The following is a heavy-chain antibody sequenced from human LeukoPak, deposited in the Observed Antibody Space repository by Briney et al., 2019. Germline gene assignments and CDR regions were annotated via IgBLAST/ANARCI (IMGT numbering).Heavy chain of an antibody. CDR2: IGTLADT. Sequence: PGGSLRLSCAASGLTFSRQDMHWVRQVTGKGLEWVSAIGTLADTFYSDSVKGRFTTSRENVKNSLYLQMNSLRAGDTAIYYCATGRSSGWSYAFDFWGRGTMVTVSS. D-gene: IGHD6-19*01. CDR3: ATGRSSGWSYAFDF. V-gene: IGHV3-13*01. CDR1: GLTFSRQD. J-gene: IGHJ3*01.